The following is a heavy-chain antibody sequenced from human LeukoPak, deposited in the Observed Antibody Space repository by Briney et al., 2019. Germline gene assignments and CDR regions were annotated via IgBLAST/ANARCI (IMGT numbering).Heavy chain of an antibody. CDR1: GDSISSGAYY. D-gene: IGHD3-10*01. V-gene: IGHV4-31*03. CDR3: ARGVQGWFAP. CDR2: ISHIGTT. Sequence: ASETLSLTCTVSGDSISSGAYYWTWVRQYPGTGLEWIGYISHIGTTYNNPSLKSRVSISVDTSRNQLSQRLTSVTAADTAVYYCARGVQGWFAPWGQGTLVTVSS. J-gene: IGHJ5*02.